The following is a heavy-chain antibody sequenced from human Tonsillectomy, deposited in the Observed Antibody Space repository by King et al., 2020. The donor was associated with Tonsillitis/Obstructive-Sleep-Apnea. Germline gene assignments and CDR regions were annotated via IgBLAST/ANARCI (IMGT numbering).Heavy chain of an antibody. CDR3: ARHLRTSGXXYWXRKGYXXHYYXDV. CDR1: GFTFSSYW. V-gene: IGHV3-7*01. Sequence: VQLVESGGGLVQPGGSLRLSCAASGFTFSSYWMSWVRQAPGKGLEWVANIKLDGSERFYVDSVKGRFTISRDNAKNSLYLQMSDLRGEDTAVYYCARHLRTSGXXYWXRKGYXXHYYXDVWXXGTPVTVXS. CDR2: IKLDGSER. J-gene: IGHJ6*03. D-gene: IGHD2-8*02.